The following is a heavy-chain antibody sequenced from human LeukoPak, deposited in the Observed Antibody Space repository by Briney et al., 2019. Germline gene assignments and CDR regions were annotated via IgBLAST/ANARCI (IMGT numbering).Heavy chain of an antibody. Sequence: GGSLRLFCAASGFTFDDYAMHWVRQAPGKGLEWVSGISWNSGSIGYADSVKGRFTISRDNAKNSLYLQMNSLRAEDTALYYCAKDSAAAGFNWFDPWGQGTLVTVSS. J-gene: IGHJ5*02. CDR3: AKDSAAAGFNWFDP. CDR2: ISWNSGSI. CDR1: GFTFDDYA. D-gene: IGHD6-13*01. V-gene: IGHV3-9*01.